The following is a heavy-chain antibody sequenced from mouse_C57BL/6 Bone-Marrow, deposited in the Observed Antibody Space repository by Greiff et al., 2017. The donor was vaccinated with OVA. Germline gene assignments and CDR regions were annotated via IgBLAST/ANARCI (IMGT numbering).Heavy chain of an antibody. Sequence: EVKLLESGPGLVKPSQSLSLTCSVTGYSITSGYYWNWLRQFPGNKLEWMGYISYDGSNNYNPSLKNRISITRDTSKNQFFLKLNSVTTEDTATYYCASYDERFAYWGQGTLVTVSA. CDR2: ISYDGSN. CDR1: GYSITSGYY. D-gene: IGHD2-3*01. V-gene: IGHV3-6*01. CDR3: ASYDERFAY. J-gene: IGHJ3*01.